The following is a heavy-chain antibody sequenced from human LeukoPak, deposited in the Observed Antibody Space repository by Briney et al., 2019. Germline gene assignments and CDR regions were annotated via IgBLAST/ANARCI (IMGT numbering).Heavy chain of an antibody. J-gene: IGHJ4*02. CDR2: IYPGDSDT. CDR3: ARRPPPSHFDSSGYYFPFDY. Sequence: GESLKISCKGSGYRISNYWIGWVRQMPGKVLEWMGIIYPGDSDTRYSPSFQGQVTISADKSITTAYLQWSNLKASDTAMYYCARRPPPSHFDSSGYYFPFDYWGQGTLVTVSS. V-gene: IGHV5-51*01. D-gene: IGHD3-22*01. CDR1: GYRISNYW.